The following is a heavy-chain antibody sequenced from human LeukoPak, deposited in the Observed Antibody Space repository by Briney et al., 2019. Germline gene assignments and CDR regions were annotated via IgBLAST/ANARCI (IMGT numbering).Heavy chain of an antibody. V-gene: IGHV1-2*02. Sequence: ASVKVSCKASGYTFTGYYMHWVRQAPGQGLEWMGWINPNSGGTNYAQKFQGRVTMTRDTSISTAYMELSRLRSDDTAVYYCARDLLVGTAMAGDYWGQGTLVTVSS. J-gene: IGHJ4*02. CDR2: INPNSGGT. CDR3: ARDLLVGTAMAGDY. D-gene: IGHD5-18*01. CDR1: GYTFTGYY.